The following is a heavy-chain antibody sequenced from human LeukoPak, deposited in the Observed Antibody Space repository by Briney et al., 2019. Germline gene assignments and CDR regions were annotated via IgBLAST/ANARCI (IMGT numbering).Heavy chain of an antibody. CDR3: ATDGGKHNFDY. V-gene: IGHV1-2*06. CDR2: IILNNGAT. Sequence: ASVKVSCMASGFTFTDYYLHWVRQAPGQGLEWMGRIILNNGATNYAQKFQGRVTLTRDTSISTAYMELSRQTSDDTAVYYCATDGGKHNFDYWGQGTLVTVSS. CDR1: GFTFTDYY. D-gene: IGHD1-26*01. J-gene: IGHJ4*02.